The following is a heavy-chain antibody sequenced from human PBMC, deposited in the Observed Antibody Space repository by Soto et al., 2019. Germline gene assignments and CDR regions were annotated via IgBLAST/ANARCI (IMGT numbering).Heavy chain of an antibody. D-gene: IGHD3-22*01. CDR3: AKGSDYYDSSGYYYGYYYCGMDV. J-gene: IGHJ6*02. CDR2: ISGSGGST. Sequence: VGSLRLSCAASGFTFSSYAMSWVRQAPGKGLEWVSAISGSGGSTYYADSVKGRFTISRDNSKNTLHLQMNSLRAEDTAVYYCAKGSDYYDSSGYYYGYYYCGMDVWGQGTTVTVSS. CDR1: GFTFSSYA. V-gene: IGHV3-23*01.